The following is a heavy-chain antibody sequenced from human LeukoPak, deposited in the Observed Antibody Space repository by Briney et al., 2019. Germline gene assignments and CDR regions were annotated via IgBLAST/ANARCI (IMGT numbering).Heavy chain of an antibody. Sequence: SETLSLTCTVSGGSISSGGYYWSWIRQHPGKGLEWIGYIYYSGSTYYNPSLKSRVAISVDTSKSQFSLKLSSVTAADTAVYYCARYYYDSSGFESFDPWGQGTLVTVSS. CDR1: GGSISSGGYY. CDR2: IYYSGST. J-gene: IGHJ5*02. D-gene: IGHD3-22*01. CDR3: ARYYYDSSGFESFDP. V-gene: IGHV4-31*03.